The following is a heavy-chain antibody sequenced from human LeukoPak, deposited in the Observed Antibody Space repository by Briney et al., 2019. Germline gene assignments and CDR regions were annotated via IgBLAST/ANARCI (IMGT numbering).Heavy chain of an antibody. CDR2: ISTSGSTI. V-gene: IGHV3-48*03. J-gene: IGHJ4*02. D-gene: IGHD6-13*01. CDR1: GFTFSSYE. CDR3: ARALPNSWYFFDY. Sequence: GGSLRLSCAASGFTFSSYEMYWVRQAPGKGLEWVSYISTSGSTIYYADSVKGRFTISRDNAKNSLYLQMDSLRAEDTAVYYCARALPNSWYFFDYWGQGTLVTVSS.